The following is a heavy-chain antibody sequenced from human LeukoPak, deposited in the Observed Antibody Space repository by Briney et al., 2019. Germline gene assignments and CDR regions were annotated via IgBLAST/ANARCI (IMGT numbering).Heavy chain of an antibody. CDR3: ARNGGGYSYEA. CDR2: SYYGGST. CDR1: GDSISSYY. Sequence: PSETLSLTCTVSGDSISSYYWSWIRQPPGKGLEWIGYSYYGGSTTCNPSLKSRVTISLDTSKNQFSLRLTSVTAADTAVYYCARNGGGYSYEAWGQGTLVTVSS. D-gene: IGHD5-18*01. J-gene: IGHJ4*02. V-gene: IGHV4-59*08.